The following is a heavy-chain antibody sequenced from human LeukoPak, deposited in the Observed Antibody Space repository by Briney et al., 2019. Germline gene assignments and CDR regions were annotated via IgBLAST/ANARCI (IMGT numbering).Heavy chain of an antibody. CDR3: ATNLADLN. CDR1: GFTFKNYV. V-gene: IGHV3-74*01. D-gene: IGHD3-16*01. J-gene: IGHJ4*02. Sequence: QYGGSLRLSCAASGFTFKNYVMHWVRPAPGKGLVWVSRITSDGGGTTYADSVKGRFTISRDNGKNTLYLQMNSLRAEDTAVYYCATNLADLNWGQGTLVTVSS. CDR2: ITSDGGGT.